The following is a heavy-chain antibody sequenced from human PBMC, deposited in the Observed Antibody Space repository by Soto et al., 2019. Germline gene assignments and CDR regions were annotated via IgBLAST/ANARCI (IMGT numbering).Heavy chain of an antibody. CDR1: GFTFDDYA. Sequence: GASLTLGCTSSGFTFDDYARHWVRQHPGKGLGWVSGISWNSGSIGYADSVKGRFTISRDNAKNSLYLQMNSLRAEDTALYYCAKDICGGDCYSRFDYWGQGT. CDR3: AKDICGGDCYSRFDY. V-gene: IGHV3-9*01. D-gene: IGHD2-21*02. CDR2: ISWNSGSI. J-gene: IGHJ4*02.